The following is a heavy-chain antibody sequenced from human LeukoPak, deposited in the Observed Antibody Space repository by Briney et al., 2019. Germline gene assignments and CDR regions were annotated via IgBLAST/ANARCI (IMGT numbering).Heavy chain of an antibody. CDR1: VFTLSDYW. D-gene: IGHD6-6*01. V-gene: IGHV3-74*01. CDR2: INPDGSRT. CDR3: VRSTAVLPFDY. J-gene: IGHJ4*02. Sequence: GGSLRLSCAASVFTLSDYWMHWVRQGPGKGLVWVSRINPDGSRTNDADFVKGRFTISKDNAKNTLNLQKNSLRTEDTAVYYCVRSTAVLPFDYWGQGIPVTVSS.